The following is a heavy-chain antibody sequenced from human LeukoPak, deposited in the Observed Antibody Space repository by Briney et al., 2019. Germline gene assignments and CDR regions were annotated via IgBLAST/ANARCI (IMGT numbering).Heavy chain of an antibody. Sequence: PSETLSLTCAVYGGSSSGYYWSWIRQPPGKGLEWIGEINHSGSTNYNPSLKSRVTISVDTSKNQFSLKLSSVTAADTAVYYCARVSSPPYCGGSCHIDYWGQGTLVTVSS. CDR1: GGSSSGYY. V-gene: IGHV4-34*01. D-gene: IGHD2-21*01. J-gene: IGHJ4*02. CDR2: INHSGST. CDR3: ARVSSPPYCGGSCHIDY.